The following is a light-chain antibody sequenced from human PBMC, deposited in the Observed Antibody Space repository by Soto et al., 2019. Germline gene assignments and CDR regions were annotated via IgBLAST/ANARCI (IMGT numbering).Light chain of an antibody. CDR3: SSCSSTSTTL. Sequence: QSVLTQPASVSGSPGQSITISCTGTSSDIGSYNFVSWYQQYPGKAPKLIIFDVSIRPSGISNRFFGSKSGNTASLIISGLQAEDEADYYCSSCSSTSTTLFGGGTKLTVL. J-gene: IGLJ2*01. CDR1: SSDIGSYNF. V-gene: IGLV2-14*01. CDR2: DVS.